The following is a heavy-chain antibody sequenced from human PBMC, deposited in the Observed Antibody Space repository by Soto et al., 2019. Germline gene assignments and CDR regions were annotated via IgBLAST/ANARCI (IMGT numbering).Heavy chain of an antibody. CDR1: GFTFSSYG. Sequence: VQLVESGGGVVQPGRSLRLSCAASGFTFSSYGMFWVRQAPGRGLEWVAFISYDGSNKCSDSVKGRFTISRDNSKNTLYLQMNSLRAEDTAVYYCAKGSYSGRYSDFDYWGQGTLVTVSS. V-gene: IGHV3-30*18. J-gene: IGHJ4*02. CDR2: ISYDGSNK. CDR3: AKGSYSGRYSDFDY. D-gene: IGHD1-26*01.